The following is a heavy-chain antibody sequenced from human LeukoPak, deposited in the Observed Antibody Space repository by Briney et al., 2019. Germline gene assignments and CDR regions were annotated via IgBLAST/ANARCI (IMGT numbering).Heavy chain of an antibody. Sequence: GGSLRLSCAASGFSFSSYWMSWVRQAPGKGLEWVANIKQDGSEKYYVDSVKGRSTISRGNAKNSLYLQMNSLRAEDTAVYYCARHNPYSSGWYCFDDWGQGTLVTVSS. V-gene: IGHV3-7*02. CDR2: IKQDGSEK. D-gene: IGHD6-13*01. CDR3: ARHNPYSSGWYCFDD. CDR1: GFSFSSYW. J-gene: IGHJ4*02.